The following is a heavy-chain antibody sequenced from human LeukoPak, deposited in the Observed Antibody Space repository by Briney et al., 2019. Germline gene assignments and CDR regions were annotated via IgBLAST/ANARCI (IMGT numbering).Heavy chain of an antibody. D-gene: IGHD1-14*01. Sequence: GGSLRLSCAVSGFTVSSNYMSWVRQAPGKGLEWVSVMYSGGSTYYADSVKGRFTISRDNSKNTLYLQMNSLRAEDTAAYYCAREVSYAFNFWGQGTMVTVSS. V-gene: IGHV3-53*01. CDR1: GFTVSSNY. J-gene: IGHJ3*01. CDR3: AREVSYAFNF. CDR2: MYSGGST.